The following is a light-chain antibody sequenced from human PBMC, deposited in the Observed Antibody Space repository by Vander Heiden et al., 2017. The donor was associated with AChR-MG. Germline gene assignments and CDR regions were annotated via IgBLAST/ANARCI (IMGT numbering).Light chain of an antibody. V-gene: IGKV3-11*01. CDR2: DAS. CDR3: QQRYSWPLT. J-gene: IGKJ1*01. Sequence: IVLTQSPATLSLSPGERATLSCRASQSLKNYLAWYQQKPGQAPGLLIYDASNRATGIPDRFSGSGSGTDFTLTISSLEPEDFSVYYCQQRYSWPLTFGQGTKVEIK. CDR1: QSLKNY.